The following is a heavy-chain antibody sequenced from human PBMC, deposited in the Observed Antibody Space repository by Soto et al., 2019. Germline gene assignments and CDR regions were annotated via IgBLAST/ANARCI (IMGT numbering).Heavy chain of an antibody. D-gene: IGHD3-9*01. CDR3: VKEMGPCCDWSYAFDP. CDR2: ISNNPSDT. Sequence: GGSLRLFCSASGFTFSDSDIHWVRQSPGKRLEYVSAISNNPSDTYYADSVRGRFTISRDNSKNTLFLQMSSLTSEDTAVYYCVKEMGPCCDWSYAFDPWGQGAVVTVYS. V-gene: IGHV3-64D*06. J-gene: IGHJ5*02. CDR1: GFTFSDSD.